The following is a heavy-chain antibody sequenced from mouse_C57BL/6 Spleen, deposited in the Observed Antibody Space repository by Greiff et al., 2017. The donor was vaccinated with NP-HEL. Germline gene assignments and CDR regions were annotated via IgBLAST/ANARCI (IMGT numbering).Heavy chain of an antibody. CDR2: ISSGSSTI. J-gene: IGHJ3*01. V-gene: IGHV5-17*01. CDR1: GFTFSDYG. Sequence: VQLQQSGGGLVKPGGSLKLSCAASGFTFSDYGMHWVRQAPEKGLEWVAYISSGSSTIYYADTVKGRFTLSRDNAKNTLFLQMTSLRSEDTAMYYCARDFLFAYWGQGTLVTVSA. CDR3: ARDFLFAY.